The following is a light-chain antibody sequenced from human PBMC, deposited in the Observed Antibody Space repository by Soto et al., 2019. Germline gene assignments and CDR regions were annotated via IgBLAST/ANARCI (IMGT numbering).Light chain of an antibody. V-gene: IGKV1-5*03. CDR3: QQDNSYWT. CDR1: QSISSW. CDR2: KAS. J-gene: IGKJ1*01. Sequence: DIQMTQSPSTLSASVGDRVTITCRASQSISSWLAWYQQKPGKAPKRLIYKASSLESGVPSRFSDSGSGKEFTLTISCRQPDDFATYYCQQDNSYWTFGQGTKVEIK.